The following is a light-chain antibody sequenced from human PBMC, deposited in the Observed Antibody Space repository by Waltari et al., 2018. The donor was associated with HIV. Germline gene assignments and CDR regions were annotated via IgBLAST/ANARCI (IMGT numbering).Light chain of an antibody. J-gene: IGKJ2*01. Sequence: DIQMTQSPSSLSASVGDRVTITCRASLSISNYLNWYQQKPGRDPKLLISAASSLQSGVPSMFSGSGSGTDFTLTISSLQPEDFATYYCQQSYSTLYTVGQGTKLEI. CDR2: AAS. CDR1: LSISNY. V-gene: IGKV1-39*01. CDR3: QQSYSTLYT.